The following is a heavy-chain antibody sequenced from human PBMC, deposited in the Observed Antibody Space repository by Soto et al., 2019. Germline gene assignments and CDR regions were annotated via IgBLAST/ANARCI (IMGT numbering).Heavy chain of an antibody. Sequence: VASVKVSCKVSGYTLTELSMHWVRQAPGKGLEWMGGFDPEDGETIYAQKFQGRVTMTEDTSTDTAYMELSSLRSEDTAVYYCATKKGSSGYYGFDYWGQGTLVTVSS. D-gene: IGHD3-22*01. V-gene: IGHV1-24*01. CDR2: FDPEDGET. CDR1: GYTLTELS. J-gene: IGHJ4*02. CDR3: ATKKGSSGYYGFDY.